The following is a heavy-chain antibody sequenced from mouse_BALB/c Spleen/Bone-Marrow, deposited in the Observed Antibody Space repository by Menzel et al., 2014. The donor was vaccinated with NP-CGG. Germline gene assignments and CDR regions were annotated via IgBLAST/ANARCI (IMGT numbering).Heavy chain of an antibody. CDR3: AKNYYYGYVAY. J-gene: IGHJ3*01. D-gene: IGHD1-2*01. CDR1: GFDFSRYW. CDR2: INPDSSTI. Sequence: EVMLVESGGGLVQPGGSLKLPCAASGFDFSRYWMTWVRQAPGKGLEWIGEINPDSSTINYTPSLKDKFIISRDNAKNTLYLQMSKVRSEDTALYCCAKNYYYGYVAYWGQGTLVTVSA. V-gene: IGHV4-1*02.